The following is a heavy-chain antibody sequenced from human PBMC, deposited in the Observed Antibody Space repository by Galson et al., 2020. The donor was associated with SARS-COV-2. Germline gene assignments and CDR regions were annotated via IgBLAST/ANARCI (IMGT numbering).Heavy chain of an antibody. CDR2: TSFDGSVT. Sequence: GESLKISCAASGFTFSGYVMHWVRQAPGKGLEWVAVTSFDGSVTNYADSVKGRFTISRDNSKNTLYLQMNRLRADDTAVYYCSRGGSSGDDAFDIWGHGTMVTVSS. V-gene: IGHV3-30*03. CDR1: GFTFSGYV. CDR3: SRGGSSGDDAFDI. J-gene: IGHJ3*02. D-gene: IGHD6-19*01.